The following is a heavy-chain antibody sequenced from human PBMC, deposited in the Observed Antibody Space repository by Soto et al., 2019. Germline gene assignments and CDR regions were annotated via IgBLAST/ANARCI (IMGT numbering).Heavy chain of an antibody. Sequence: QVQLVESGGGVVQPGRSLRLSCAASGFTFSSYGMHWVRQAPGKGLEWVAVISYDGSNKYYADSVKGRFTISRDNSKNTLYLQMNSLRAEDTAVYYCAKDGRYCSSTSCEFYYYYYGMDVWGQGTTVTVSS. J-gene: IGHJ6*02. CDR3: AKDGRYCSSTSCEFYYYYYGMDV. D-gene: IGHD2-2*01. V-gene: IGHV3-30*18. CDR1: GFTFSSYG. CDR2: ISYDGSNK.